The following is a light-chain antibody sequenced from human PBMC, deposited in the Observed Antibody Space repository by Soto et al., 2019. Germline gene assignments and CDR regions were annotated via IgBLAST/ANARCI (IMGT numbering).Light chain of an antibody. Sequence: QSALTQPASVSGSPGQSITISCTGTSSDVGGYKYVSWYQKHPGKAPKVIIFEGSSRPSGVSNRFSGSKSGHTASLTTSCLQAEDDADYYCSSYTSTRTLWLFGGGTQLTVL. J-gene: IGLJ3*02. CDR2: EGS. CDR1: SSDVGGYKY. V-gene: IGLV2-14*01. CDR3: SSYTSTRTLWL.